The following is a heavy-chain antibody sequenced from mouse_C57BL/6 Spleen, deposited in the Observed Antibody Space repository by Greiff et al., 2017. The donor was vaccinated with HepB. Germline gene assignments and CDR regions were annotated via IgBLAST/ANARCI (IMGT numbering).Heavy chain of an antibody. D-gene: IGHD2-3*01. CDR2: IYPETGGT. J-gene: IGHJ3*01. V-gene: IGHV1-15*01. CDR3: TRGGGYYARFAY. CDR1: GYTFTDYE. Sequence: VQLQQSGAELVRPGASVTLSCKASGYTFTDYEMHWVKQTPVHGLEWIGAIYPETGGTAYNQKFKGKAILTADKSSSTAYMELRSLTSEDSAVYYCTRGGGYYARFAYWGQGTLVTVSA.